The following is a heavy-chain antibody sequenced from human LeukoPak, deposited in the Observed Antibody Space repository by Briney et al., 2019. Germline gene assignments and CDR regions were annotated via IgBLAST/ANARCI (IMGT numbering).Heavy chain of an antibody. Sequence: GGSLRLSCAASGFTFSSYSMNWVRQAPGKGLEWVSSISSSSSYIYYADSVKGRFTISRDNAKNSLYLQMNSLRDEDTAVYYCTPHRDGSYPLDYWGQGTLVTVSS. CDR3: TPHRDGSYPLDY. D-gene: IGHD1-26*01. J-gene: IGHJ4*02. V-gene: IGHV3-21*01. CDR2: ISSSSSYI. CDR1: GFTFSSYS.